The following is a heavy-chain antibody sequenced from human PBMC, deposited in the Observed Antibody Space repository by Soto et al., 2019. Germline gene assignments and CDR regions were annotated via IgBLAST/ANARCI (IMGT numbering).Heavy chain of an antibody. V-gene: IGHV4-34*01. CDR3: ARRVSYYYDSSGADY. J-gene: IGHJ4*02. CDR1: GESFSVYY. Sequence: SETISITRAAYGESFSVYYGSWIRQPPGKGLEWIGEINHSGSTNYNPSLKSRVTISVDTSKNQFSLKLSSVTAADTAVYYCARRVSYYYDSSGADYWGQGTLVTVSS. D-gene: IGHD3-22*01. CDR2: INHSGST.